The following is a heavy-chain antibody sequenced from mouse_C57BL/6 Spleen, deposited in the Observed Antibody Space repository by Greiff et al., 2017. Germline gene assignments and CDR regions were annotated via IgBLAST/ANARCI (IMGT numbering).Heavy chain of an antibody. CDR1: GFTFSSYG. CDR2: IRRGGSYP. V-gene: IGHV5-6*01. J-gene: IGHJ2*01. CDR3: ARLYGNYIDY. D-gene: IGHD2-1*01. Sequence: EVKLVEPGGDLVQPGGSLKLSCAASGFTFSSYGMSWVRQTPAQRLAWVATIRRGGSYPYSPPSVNGRFTISRDNAKNTRYLQMSRLKSEDTARYYGARLYGNYIDYWGQGTTLTVAS.